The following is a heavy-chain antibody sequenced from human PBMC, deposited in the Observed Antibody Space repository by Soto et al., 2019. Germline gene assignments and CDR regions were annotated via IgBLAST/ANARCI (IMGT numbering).Heavy chain of an antibody. V-gene: IGHV1-69*13. CDR1: GGTFSSYA. D-gene: IGHD1-1*01. J-gene: IGHJ6*02. Sequence: GASVKVSCKSSGGTFSSYAISWVRQAPGQGLEWMGGIIPIFGTADYAQKFQGRVTITADESTSTAYMELSSLRSEDTAVYYCARTHWTDIYYGMDVWGQGTTVTVSS. CDR2: IIPIFGTA. CDR3: ARTHWTDIYYGMDV.